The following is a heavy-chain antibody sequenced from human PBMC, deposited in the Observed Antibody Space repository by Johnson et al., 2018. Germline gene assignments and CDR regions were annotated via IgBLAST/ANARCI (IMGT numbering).Heavy chain of an antibody. D-gene: IGHD3-10*01. J-gene: IGHJ4*02. CDR1: GYTFTSHD. CDR2: MNSDSGNS. V-gene: IGHV1-8*01. CDR3: ARRKAAWFLDL. Sequence: QVQLVESGAEVKKPGASVRVSCQASGYTFTSHDINWVRQATGQGLEWMGWMNSDSGNSGPAQQFQGRITMTRSTSTSTAYMELSSLTSEDTAVYFCARRKAAWFLDLWGQGTLVTVSS.